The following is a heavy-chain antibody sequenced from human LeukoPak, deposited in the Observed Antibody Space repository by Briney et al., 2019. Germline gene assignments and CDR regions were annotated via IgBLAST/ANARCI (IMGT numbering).Heavy chain of an antibody. D-gene: IGHD1-14*01. CDR1: EFTFSNYA. CDR2: ISGGGGST. J-gene: IGHJ5*02. Sequence: GGSLRLSCAASEFTFSNYAMNWVRQAPGKGLEWVSGISGGGGSTYYADSVKGRSTISRDNSKNTLYLQMDSVRAEDTALYYCAKGSGINHYHWIDPWGQGTLVTVSS. CDR3: AKGSGINHYHWIDP. V-gene: IGHV3-23*01.